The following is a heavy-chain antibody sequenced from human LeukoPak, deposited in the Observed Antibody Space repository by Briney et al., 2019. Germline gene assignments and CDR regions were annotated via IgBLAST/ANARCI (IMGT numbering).Heavy chain of an antibody. CDR3: ARGASTFYYGMDV. V-gene: IGHV4-59*01. D-gene: IGHD2/OR15-2a*01. J-gene: IGHJ6*02. CDR2: IYYSGST. Sequence: PSETLSLTCTVSGGSISSYYWSWIRQPPGKGLEWIGYIYYSGSTNYNPSLNSRVTISVDTSKNQFSLKLSSVTAADTAVYYCARGASTFYYGMDVWGQGTTVTVSS. CDR1: GGSISSYY.